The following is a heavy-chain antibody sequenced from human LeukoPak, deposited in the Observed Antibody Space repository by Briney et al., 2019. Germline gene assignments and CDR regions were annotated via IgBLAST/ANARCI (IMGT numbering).Heavy chain of an antibody. CDR1: GFTFSSYS. CDR2: ISSSSSTI. CDR3: ARDQTYYDILTGYYTTNYYGMDV. V-gene: IGHV3-48*01. Sequence: PGGSLRLSCAASGFTFSSYSMNWVRQAPGKGLEWVSYISSSSSTIYCADSVKGRFTISRDNAKNSLYLQMNSLRAEDTAVYYCARDQTYYDILTGYYTTNYYGMDVWGQGTTVTVSS. J-gene: IGHJ6*02. D-gene: IGHD3-9*01.